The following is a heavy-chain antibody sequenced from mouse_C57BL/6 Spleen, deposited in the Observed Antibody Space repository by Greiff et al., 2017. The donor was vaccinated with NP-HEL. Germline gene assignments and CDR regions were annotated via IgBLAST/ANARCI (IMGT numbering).Heavy chain of an antibody. D-gene: IGHD3-2*02. V-gene: IGHV3-6*01. CDR3: ASTAQATYAMDY. CDR1: GYSITSGYY. J-gene: IGHJ4*01. CDR2: ISYDGSN. Sequence: VQLQQSGPGLVKPSQSLSLTCSVTGYSITSGYYWNWIRQFPGNKLEWMGYISYDGSNNYNPSLKNRISITRDTSKNQFFLKLNSVTTEDTATYYCASTAQATYAMDYWGQGTSVTVSS.